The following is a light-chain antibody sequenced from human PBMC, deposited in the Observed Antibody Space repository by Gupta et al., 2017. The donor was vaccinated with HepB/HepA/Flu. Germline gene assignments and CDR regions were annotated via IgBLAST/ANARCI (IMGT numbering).Light chain of an antibody. CDR1: SGSVSTSHH. CDR2: RTN. CDR3: LTYVSSGTWL. J-gene: IGLJ3*02. Sequence: QTVVTQEPSLSVSPGGTVTLTCGLTSGSVSTSHHPNWYQQNPGQAPRTRIDRTNTRASGVPERGSGSILGNKAVLTITGAQADDEAYYYCLTYVSSGTWLFGGGTKLTVL. V-gene: IGLV8-61*01.